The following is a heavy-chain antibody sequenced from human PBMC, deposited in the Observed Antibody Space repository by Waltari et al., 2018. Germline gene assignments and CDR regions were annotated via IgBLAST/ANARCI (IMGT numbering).Heavy chain of an antibody. J-gene: IGHJ6*02. Sequence: QVQLVQSGAEVEKPGASVRVSCRASGYTFTNYGIIWVRQVPGQGLEWMGWISAYNCITNYAQRLQGRVTLTTDTSTSTAYLDLRSLKSDDTAIYYCGRVALGSGFGPYFYYGMDVWGQGTTVTVSS. CDR1: GYTFTNYG. V-gene: IGHV1-18*04. CDR3: GRVALGSGFGPYFYYGMDV. CDR2: ISAYNCIT. D-gene: IGHD6-19*01.